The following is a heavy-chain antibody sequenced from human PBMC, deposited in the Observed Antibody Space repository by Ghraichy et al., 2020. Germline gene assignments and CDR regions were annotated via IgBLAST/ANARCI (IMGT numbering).Heavy chain of an antibody. D-gene: IGHD6-19*01. CDR3: AKDLARYRSGWYYLDY. V-gene: IGHV3-23*01. Sequence: DSGITPNGGSTYYADSVKGRFTVSRDNPKDTLYLQMNNLRAEDTAVYYCAKDLARYRSGWYYLDYWGQGTPVTVSS. CDR2: ITPNGGST. J-gene: IGHJ4*02.